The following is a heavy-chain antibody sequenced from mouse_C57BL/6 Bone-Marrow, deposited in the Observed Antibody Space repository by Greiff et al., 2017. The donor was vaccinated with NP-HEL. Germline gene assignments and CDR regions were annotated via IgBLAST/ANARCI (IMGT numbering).Heavy chain of an antibody. CDR3: AREPPFYVAYAMDY. CDR2: ISNGGGST. D-gene: IGHD6-1*01. Sequence: EVQVVESGGGLVQPGGSLKLSCAASGFTFSDYYMYWVRQTPEKRLEWVAYISNGGGSTYYPDTVKGRFTISRDKAKNTLYRQMSRRKSEDTAMYYCAREPPFYVAYAMDYWGQGTSVTVSS. V-gene: IGHV5-12*01. CDR1: GFTFSDYY. J-gene: IGHJ4*01.